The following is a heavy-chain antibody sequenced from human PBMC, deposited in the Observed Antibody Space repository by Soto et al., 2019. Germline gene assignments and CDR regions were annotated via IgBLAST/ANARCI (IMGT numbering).Heavy chain of an antibody. D-gene: IGHD2-2*01. CDR2: TYYRSKWYN. CDR3: ARVLVPAAPTNWFDP. CDR1: GDRVSSNSAA. V-gene: IGHV6-1*01. Sequence: PSQTLSLTCDISGDRVSSNSAAWNWNRKSPPRGLEWLGRTYYRSKWYNDYAVSVKSRITINPDTSKNQFSLQLNSVTPEDTAVYYCARVLVPAAPTNWFDPWGQGTLVTVSS. J-gene: IGHJ5*02.